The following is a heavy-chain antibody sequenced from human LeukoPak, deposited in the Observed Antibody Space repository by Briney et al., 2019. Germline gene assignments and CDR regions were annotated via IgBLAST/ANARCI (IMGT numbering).Heavy chain of an antibody. J-gene: IGHJ3*02. V-gene: IGHV1-2*02. CDR2: INPNSGGT. CDR1: EYTFTGYY. Sequence: GASVKVSCKASEYTFTGYYMHWVRQAPGQGLEWMGWINPNSGGTNYAQKFQGRVTMTEDTSTDTAYMELSSLRSEDTAVYYCATEKTWIQPMWAFDIWGQGTMVTVSS. CDR3: ATEKTWIQPMWAFDI. D-gene: IGHD5-18*01.